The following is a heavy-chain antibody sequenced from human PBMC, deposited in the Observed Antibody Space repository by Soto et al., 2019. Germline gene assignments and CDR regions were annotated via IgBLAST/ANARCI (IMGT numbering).Heavy chain of an antibody. J-gene: IGHJ4*02. Sequence: VHLLESGGDVVQPGRSLRLSCAASGFTFTSYGMHWVRQAPGKGLEWVAAISYDGSNKYYPDSVKGRFTISRDNSKNTLYVQMNSLRAEDTAVYYCAKDLYSGTSHPDYWGQGTLVTVSS. CDR1: GFTFTSYG. V-gene: IGHV3-30*18. CDR3: AKDLYSGTSHPDY. CDR2: ISYDGSNK. D-gene: IGHD1-26*01.